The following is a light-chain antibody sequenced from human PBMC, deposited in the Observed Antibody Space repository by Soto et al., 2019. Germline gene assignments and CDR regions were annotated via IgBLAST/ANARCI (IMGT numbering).Light chain of an antibody. CDR1: SSDVGTYNY. J-gene: IGLJ2*01. V-gene: IGLV2-8*01. CDR3: SSYAGSNNFVV. Sequence: QYALTQPPSASGSLGQSVTISCTGSSSDVGTYNYVSWYQQYPGKAPKLMIYEVTKRPSGVPDRFSGSKSGNTASLTVSGLQADDEADYYCSSYAGSNNFVVFGGGTQLTVL. CDR2: EVT.